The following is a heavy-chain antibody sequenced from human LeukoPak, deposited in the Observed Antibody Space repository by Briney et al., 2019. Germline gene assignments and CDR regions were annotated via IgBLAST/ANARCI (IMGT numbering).Heavy chain of an antibody. CDR3: AREDYDFRYGDY. D-gene: IGHD3-3*01. CDR2: ISSSSSYI. V-gene: IGHV3-21*01. Sequence: PGGSLRLSCAASGFTFSSYAMSWVRQAPGKGLEWVSSISSSSSYIYYADSVKGRFTISRDNAKNSLYLQMNSLRAEDTAVYYCAREDYDFRYGDYWGQGTLVTVSS. CDR1: GFTFSSYA. J-gene: IGHJ4*02.